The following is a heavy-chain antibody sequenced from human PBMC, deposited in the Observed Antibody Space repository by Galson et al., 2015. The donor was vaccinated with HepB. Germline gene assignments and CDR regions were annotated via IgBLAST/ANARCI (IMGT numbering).Heavy chain of an antibody. CDR3: ARSAYCGGDCYYN. V-gene: IGHV4-59*01. J-gene: IGHJ4*02. CDR1: GGSISSYY. D-gene: IGHD2-21*02. Sequence: ETLSLTCTVSGGSISSYYWSWIRQPPGKGLEWIGYIYYSGSTNYNPSLKSRVTISVDTSKNQFSLKLSSVTAADTAVYYCARSAYCGGDCYYNWGQGTLVTVSS. CDR2: IYYSGST.